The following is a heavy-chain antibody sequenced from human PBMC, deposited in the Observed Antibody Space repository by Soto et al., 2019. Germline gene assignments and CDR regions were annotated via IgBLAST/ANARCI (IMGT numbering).Heavy chain of an antibody. CDR2: IIPIFGTA. J-gene: IGHJ5*02. CDR3: ARSITICGVVRWFDP. V-gene: IGHV1-69*01. D-gene: IGHD3-3*01. CDR1: GGTFSSYA. Sequence: QVQLVQSGAEVKKPGSSVTVSCKASGGTFSSYAISWVRQAPGQGLEWMGGIIPIFGTANYAQKFQGRVTITADETTSTAYMELSSMRSEETAVYYCARSITICGVVRWFDPWGQGTLVTVSS.